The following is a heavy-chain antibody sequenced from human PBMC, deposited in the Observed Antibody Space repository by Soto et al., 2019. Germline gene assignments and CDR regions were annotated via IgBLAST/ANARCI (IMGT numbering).Heavy chain of an antibody. V-gene: IGHV3-30*18. D-gene: IGHD3-22*01. CDR3: AKILYDSYTSPLDY. Sequence: QVQLVESGGGVVQPGTSLTLSCATSGFTFSSFGMPWVRQAPGKGPEWVAIIAYDGRKAYYADSVKGRFTISRDNSRNTLYLQMNSLRAEDTAVYHCAKILYDSYTSPLDYWGQGTLVTVSS. J-gene: IGHJ4*02. CDR1: GFTFSSFG. CDR2: IAYDGRKA.